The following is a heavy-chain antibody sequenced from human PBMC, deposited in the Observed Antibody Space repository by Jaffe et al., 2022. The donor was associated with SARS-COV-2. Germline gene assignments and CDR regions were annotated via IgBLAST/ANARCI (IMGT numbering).Heavy chain of an antibody. CDR1: GGSSTSYY. D-gene: IGHD1-7*01. J-gene: IGHJ3*02. CDR3: ARGDWGWNYLDI. V-gene: IGHV4-4*07. CDR2: IYTSGSP. Sequence: QVQLQESGPGLVKPSETLSLTCTVSGGSSTSYYLNWIRQPAGKGLEWIGRIYTSGSPTYNPSLNSRVTMSVDTSRSQFSLKVNSVTAADTAVYYCARGDWGWNYLDIWGQGTMATVSS.